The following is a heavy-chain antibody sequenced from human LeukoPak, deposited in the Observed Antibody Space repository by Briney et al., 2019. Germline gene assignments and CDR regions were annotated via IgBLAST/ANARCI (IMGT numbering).Heavy chain of an antibody. D-gene: IGHD3-22*01. CDR3: ARGLGYPDSNGQREGY. V-gene: IGHV1-18*04. CDR1: GYTFTRYG. J-gene: IGHJ4*02. Sequence: ASVKVSCKASGYTFTRYGISWVRQAPGQGLEWMGWISAYNGNTNYAEKLQGRITMTTDTSTSTAYMELRSLRSDDTAVYYCARGLGYPDSNGQREGYWGQGTLVTVSS. CDR2: ISAYNGNT.